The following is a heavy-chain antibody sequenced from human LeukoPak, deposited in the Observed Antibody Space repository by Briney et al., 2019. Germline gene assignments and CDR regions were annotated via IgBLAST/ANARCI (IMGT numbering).Heavy chain of an antibody. CDR2: ISSNGGST. D-gene: IGHD2-15*01. J-gene: IGHJ4*02. Sequence: GGSLRLSCSASGFTFSSYAMHWVRQAPGKGLEYVSAISSNGGSTYYADSVKGIFTISRDNSKNTLYLQMSSLRAEDTAVYYCVKDPDCSGGSCAPGYFDYWGQGTLVTVSS. CDR1: GFTFSSYA. CDR3: VKDPDCSGGSCAPGYFDY. V-gene: IGHV3-64D*06.